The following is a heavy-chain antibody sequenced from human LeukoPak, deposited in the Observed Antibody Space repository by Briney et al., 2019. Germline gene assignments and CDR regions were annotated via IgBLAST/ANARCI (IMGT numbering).Heavy chain of an antibody. CDR2: IYYSGST. CDR3: ARSRAFNSGAFDP. CDR1: GGSISNYY. J-gene: IGHJ5*02. D-gene: IGHD1-26*01. Sequence: SETLSLTCTVSGGSISNYYWSWIRQPPGKGLEWIGYIYYSGSTNYNPSLKSRVTISVDTSKNQFSLNLSSVTAADTAVYYCARSRAFNSGAFDPWGQGSLVTVSS. V-gene: IGHV4-59*01.